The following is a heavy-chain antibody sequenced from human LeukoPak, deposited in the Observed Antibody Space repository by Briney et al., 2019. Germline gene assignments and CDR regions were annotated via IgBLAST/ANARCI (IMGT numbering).Heavy chain of an antibody. CDR1: GYTFTSYA. D-gene: IGHD2-15*01. Sequence: SVKVSCKASGYTFTSYAMNWVRQAPGQGLEWIGRIIPSLDVANYAQKFQGRVTLSVDRDTATTYMEVTSLRSEDTAIYYCARDHCSPGTCLGGHWGQGTLVTVSS. V-gene: IGHV1-69*04. CDR3: ARDHCSPGTCLGGH. J-gene: IGHJ4*02. CDR2: IIPSLDVA.